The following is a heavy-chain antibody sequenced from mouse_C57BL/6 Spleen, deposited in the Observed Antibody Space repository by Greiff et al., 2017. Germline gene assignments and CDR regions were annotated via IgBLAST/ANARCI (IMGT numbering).Heavy chain of an antibody. V-gene: IGHV1-77*01. J-gene: IGHJ2*01. CDR2: IGPGSGST. CDR3: AREKILYYDYDVSFDY. D-gene: IGHD2-4*01. Sequence: QVQLQQSGAELVKPGASVTISCKASGYTFTDYYINWVKQRPGQGLEWIGKIGPGSGSTYYNEQFKGKATLTADKSSSTAYMQLSSLTSEDSAVNFCAREKILYYDYDVSFDYWGQGTTLTVSS. CDR1: GYTFTDYY.